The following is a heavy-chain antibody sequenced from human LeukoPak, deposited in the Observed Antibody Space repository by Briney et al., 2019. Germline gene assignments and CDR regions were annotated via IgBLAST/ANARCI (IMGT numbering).Heavy chain of an antibody. D-gene: IGHD3-10*01. V-gene: IGHV3-30*03. J-gene: IGHJ3*02. CDR1: GFTFSSYG. CDR2: ISYDGSNK. Sequence: GRSLRLSCAASGFTFSSYGMHWVRQAPGKGLEWVAVISYDGSNKYYADSVKGRFTISRDNAKNSLYLQMNSLRDEDTAVYYCARGYSMVRGVILAFDIWGQGTMVTVSS. CDR3: ARGYSMVRGVILAFDI.